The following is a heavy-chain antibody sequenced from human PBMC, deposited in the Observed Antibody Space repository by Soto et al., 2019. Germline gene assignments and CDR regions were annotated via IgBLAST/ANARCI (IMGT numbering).Heavy chain of an antibody. J-gene: IGHJ4*02. CDR1: GFTFSSYA. CDR3: ASRSTIFGVVIIPVALDY. CDR2: ISGSGGST. V-gene: IGHV3-23*01. Sequence: EVQLLESGGGLVQPGGSLRLSCAASGFTFSSYAMSWVRQAPGKGLEWVSAISGSGGSTYYADSAKGRFTISRDNSTNTLYLKINSLRDEDTAVYYCASRSTIFGVVIIPVALDYLGQGTLVTVSS. D-gene: IGHD3-3*01.